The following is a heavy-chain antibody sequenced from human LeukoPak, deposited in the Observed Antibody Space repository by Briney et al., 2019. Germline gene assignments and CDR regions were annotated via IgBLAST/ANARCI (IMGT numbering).Heavy chain of an antibody. CDR1: GFTFSSYA. CDR2: ISGSGGST. CDR3: AKDAEVGGYSGYNWFDP. J-gene: IGHJ5*02. Sequence: GGSLRLSCAASGFTFSSYAMSWVRQAPGKGLEWVSAISGSGGSTYYADSVKGRFTISRDNSKNTLYLQMNSLRAEDTAVYYCAKDAEVGGYSGYNWFDPWGQGTLVTVSP. V-gene: IGHV3-23*01. D-gene: IGHD5-12*01.